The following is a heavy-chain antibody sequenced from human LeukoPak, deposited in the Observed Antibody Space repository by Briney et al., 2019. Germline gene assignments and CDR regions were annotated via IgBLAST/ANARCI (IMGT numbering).Heavy chain of an antibody. CDR3: ARDGYSSSSFTPFDY. D-gene: IGHD6-6*01. Sequence: SVKVSCKASGGTFSSYAISWVRQAPGQGLEWMGGIIPIFGTANYAQKFQGRVTITADESTSTAYMELSSLRSEDTAVYYCARDGYSSSSFTPFDYRGQGTLVTVSS. CDR2: IIPIFGTA. CDR1: GGTFSSYA. V-gene: IGHV1-69*13. J-gene: IGHJ4*02.